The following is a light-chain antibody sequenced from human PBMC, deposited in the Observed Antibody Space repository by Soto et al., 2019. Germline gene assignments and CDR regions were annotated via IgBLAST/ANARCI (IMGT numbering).Light chain of an antibody. CDR1: QSISSW. Sequence: DIQMTQSPSTLSASVGDRVTITCRASQSISSWFAWYQQKPGKAPKLLIYKASTLESGVPSRFSGSGSGTEFTLTISNLQPDDFATYYFQQYNSYPWTFGQGTKVDIK. CDR3: QQYNSYPWT. CDR2: KAS. V-gene: IGKV1-5*03. J-gene: IGKJ1*01.